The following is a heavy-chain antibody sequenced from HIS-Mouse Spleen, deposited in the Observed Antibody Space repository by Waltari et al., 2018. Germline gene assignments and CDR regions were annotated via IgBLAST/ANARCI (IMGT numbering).Heavy chain of an antibody. J-gene: IGHJ2*01. CDR1: GGSISSSSYY. CDR2: IYYRGST. CDR3: AREIPYSSSWYDWYFDL. V-gene: IGHV4-39*07. Sequence: QLQLQESGPGLVKPSETLSLTCTVSGGSISSSSYYWGWIRQPPWKGLEWIGSIYYRGSTYYNPSLKSRVTISVDTSKNQFSLKLSSVTAADTAVYYCAREIPYSSSWYDWYFDLWGRGTLVTVSS. D-gene: IGHD6-13*01.